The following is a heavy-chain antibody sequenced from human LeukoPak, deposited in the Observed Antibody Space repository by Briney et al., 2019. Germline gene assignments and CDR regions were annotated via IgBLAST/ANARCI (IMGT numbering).Heavy chain of an antibody. CDR3: ARGRKGGSYYWELFYFDY. J-gene: IGHJ4*02. V-gene: IGHV1-2*06. CDR2: INPNSGGT. Sequence: ASVKVSCKASGYTFTGYYMHWVRQAPGLGLEWMGRINPNSGGTNYAQKFQGRVTMTRDTSISTAYMELSRLRSHDTAVYYCARGRKGGSYYWELFYFDYWGQGTLVTVSS. CDR1: GYTFTGYY. D-gene: IGHD1-26*01.